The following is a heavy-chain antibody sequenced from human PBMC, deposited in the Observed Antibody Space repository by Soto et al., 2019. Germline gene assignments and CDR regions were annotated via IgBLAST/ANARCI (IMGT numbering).Heavy chain of an antibody. Sequence: EAQLVESGGGLVQPGGSLRVSCAVSGFTFSSYWMSWVRQAPGKGLEWVAKIKQDGSEKDYVDSVKGRFTISRDNANXXXXXXXXXXXXXXXXXXXXXXXXXXXXXXFDPWGQGTLVTVSS. J-gene: IGHJ5*02. V-gene: IGHV3-7*01. CDR3: XXXXXXXXXXFDP. CDR2: IKQDGSEK. CDR1: GFTFSSYW.